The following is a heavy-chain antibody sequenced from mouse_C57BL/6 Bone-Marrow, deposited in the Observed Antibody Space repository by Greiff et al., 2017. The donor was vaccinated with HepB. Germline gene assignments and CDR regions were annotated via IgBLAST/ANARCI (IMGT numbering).Heavy chain of an antibody. Sequence: VKLVESGPGLVQPSQSLSITCTVSGFSLTSYGVHWVRQSPGKGLEWLGVIWSGGSTDYNAAFISRLSISKDNSKIQVFFKMNSLQADDTAIYYCARNSDYSLYYAMDYWGQGTAVTVSS. CDR3: ARNSDYSLYYAMDY. CDR1: GFSLTSYG. CDR2: IWSGGST. V-gene: IGHV2-2*01. D-gene: IGHD2-12*01. J-gene: IGHJ4*01.